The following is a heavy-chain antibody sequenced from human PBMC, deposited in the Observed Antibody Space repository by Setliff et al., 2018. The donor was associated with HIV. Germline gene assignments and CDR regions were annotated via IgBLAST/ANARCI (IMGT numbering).Heavy chain of an antibody. V-gene: IGHV4-39*01. CDR2: FYYSGST. Sequence: SDTLSLTCVVSGDSISRSRYYWGWIRQPPGKGLEWIGSFYYSGSTSYNPSLKSRVTISGDTSKNQVSLRLSSVTAADTAVYYCASRIYYYDSNNFLREEGFDPWGQGTLVTVSS. J-gene: IGHJ5*02. D-gene: IGHD3-22*01. CDR3: ASRIYYYDSNNFLREEGFDP. CDR1: GDSISRSRYY.